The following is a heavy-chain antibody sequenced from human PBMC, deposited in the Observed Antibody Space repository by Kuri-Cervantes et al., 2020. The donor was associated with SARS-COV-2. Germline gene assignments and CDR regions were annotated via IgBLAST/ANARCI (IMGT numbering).Heavy chain of an antibody. CDR3: ARLLFWSGFVDS. Sequence: ETLSLTCQGSGYSFSSYWIGWVRQMPGKGLEWMGIIYPADSETRYSSSFQGQVTISADKSTTTAYLQWSSLKASDTAMYYCARLLFWSGFVDSWGQGTLVTVSS. J-gene: IGHJ4*02. D-gene: IGHD3-3*01. CDR1: GYSFSSYW. V-gene: IGHV5-51*01. CDR2: IYPADSET.